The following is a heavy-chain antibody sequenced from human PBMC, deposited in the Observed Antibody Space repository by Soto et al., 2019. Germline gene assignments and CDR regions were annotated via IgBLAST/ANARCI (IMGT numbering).Heavy chain of an antibody. V-gene: IGHV1-18*04. J-gene: IGHJ6*02. CDR2: ISAYNGNT. CDR1: GYTFTSYG. D-gene: IGHD3-3*01. CDR3: ARDGEGLRFLEWLSSTRYYGMDV. Sequence: ASVKVSCMASGYTFTSYGISWVRQAPGQGLEWMGWISAYNGNTNYAQKLQGRVTMTTYTSTSTAYMELRSLRSDDTAVYYCARDGEGLRFLEWLSSTRYYGMDVWGQGTTVTVSS.